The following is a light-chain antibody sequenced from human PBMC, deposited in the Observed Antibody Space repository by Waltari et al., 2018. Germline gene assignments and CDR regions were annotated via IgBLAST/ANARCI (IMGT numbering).Light chain of an antibody. CDR3: QQYNSYPYT. V-gene: IGKV1-5*01. CDR2: DAS. J-gene: IGKJ2*01. Sequence: DIQMTQSPSTLSASVWDRATITCRASETINTWLAWYQQKPGKAPNLLIYDASSLQSGVPSRFSGSGSGTEFTLTISSLQPGDFATYHCQQYNSYPYTFGQGTKLEI. CDR1: ETINTW.